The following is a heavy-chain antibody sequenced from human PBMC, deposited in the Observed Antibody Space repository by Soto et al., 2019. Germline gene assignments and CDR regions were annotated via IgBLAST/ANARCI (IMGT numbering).Heavy chain of an antibody. Sequence: QAQLVQSGDEVKMPGSSVKVSCKASGGTFSSYAISWVRQAPGQGLEWMGGIIPIFGTANYAQKFQGRVTITADKSTSTAYMELSSLRPEDKDVYYCARADFWRGYYNWFYPWGQGTLVTVSS. J-gene: IGHJ5*02. CDR3: ARADFWRGYYNWFYP. CDR2: IIPIFGTA. V-gene: IGHV1-69*06. CDR1: GGTFSSYA. D-gene: IGHD3-3*01.